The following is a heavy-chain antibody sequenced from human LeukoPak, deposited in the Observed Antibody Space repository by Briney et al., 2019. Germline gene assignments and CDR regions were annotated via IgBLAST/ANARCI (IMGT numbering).Heavy chain of an antibody. CDR1: GYTFTSYG. CDR2: ISAYNGNT. CDR3: PRDPQVRIAAAGKAYYYYGMDV. Sequence: ASVKVSCKASGYTFTSYGISWVRQAPGQGLEWMGWISAYNGNTNYAQKLQGRVTMTTDTSTSTAYMELRSLKSDATAVYYCPRDPQVRIAAAGKAYYYYGMDVWGQGTTVTVSS. V-gene: IGHV1-18*01. D-gene: IGHD6-13*01. J-gene: IGHJ6*02.